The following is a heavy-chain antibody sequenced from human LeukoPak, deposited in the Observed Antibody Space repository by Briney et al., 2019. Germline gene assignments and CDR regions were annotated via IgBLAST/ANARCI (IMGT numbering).Heavy chain of an antibody. CDR3: ASWRIVGAPFDY. Sequence: GGSLRLSCAASGFTVSSNYMSWVRQAPGKGLEWVSAISGSGGSTYYADSVKGRFTISRDNSKNTLYLQMNSLRAEDTAVYYCASWRIVGAPFDYWGQGTLVTVSS. V-gene: IGHV3-23*01. J-gene: IGHJ4*02. D-gene: IGHD1-26*01. CDR2: ISGSGGST. CDR1: GFTVSSNY.